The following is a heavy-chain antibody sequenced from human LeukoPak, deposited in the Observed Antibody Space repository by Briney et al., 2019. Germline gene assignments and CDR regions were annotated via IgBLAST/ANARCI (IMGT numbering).Heavy chain of an antibody. V-gene: IGHV4-59*01. CDR2: IYYSWNP. J-gene: IGHJ3*02. D-gene: IGHD4-17*01. CDR3: ARLTTVTPRTAFDI. CDR1: GGSISIYY. Sequence: SESLSLTFTVSGGSISIYYCSSIPQPPGKGLERSGYIYYSWNPNYNPYLKSRVTISVDPSKRQFSLTLSSVTAADTAVYYCARLTTVTPRTAFDIWGQGTLVSVS.